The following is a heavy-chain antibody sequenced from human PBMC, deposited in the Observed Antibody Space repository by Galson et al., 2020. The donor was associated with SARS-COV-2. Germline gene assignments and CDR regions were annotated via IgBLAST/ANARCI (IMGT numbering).Heavy chain of an antibody. D-gene: IGHD3-16*01. CDR2: IYTSGST. J-gene: IGHJ6*01. V-gene: IGHV4-61*02. Sequence: SETLSLTCTVSGGSISSGNYYWSWIRQPAGKGLEWIGRIYTSGSTNYNPSLNSRVTISVNASKNQFSLGLTSVTAADTAVYYCAGGRLGDIMDVWGKGTTVTISS. CDR3: AGGRLGDIMDV. CDR1: GGSISSGNYY.